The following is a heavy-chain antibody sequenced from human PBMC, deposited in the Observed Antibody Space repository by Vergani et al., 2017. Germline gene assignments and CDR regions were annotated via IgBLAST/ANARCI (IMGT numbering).Heavy chain of an antibody. Sequence: QLQLQESGPGLVKPSETLSLTCTVSGGSISSGGYYWSWIRQHPGKGLEWIGYIYYSGSTYYNPSLKSRVTISVDTSKNQFSLKLSSVTAADTAVYYCARKGLIAGVIPYWYFDLWGRGTLVTVSS. CDR3: ARKGLIAGVIPYWYFDL. CDR2: IYYSGST. D-gene: IGHD3-16*02. J-gene: IGHJ2*01. V-gene: IGHV4-31*03. CDR1: GGSISSGGYY.